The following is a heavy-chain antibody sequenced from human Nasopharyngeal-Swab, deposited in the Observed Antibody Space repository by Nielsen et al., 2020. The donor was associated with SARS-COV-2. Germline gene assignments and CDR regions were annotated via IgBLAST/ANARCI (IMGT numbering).Heavy chain of an antibody. D-gene: IGHD2-21*02. CDR1: GYTFITFG. CDR3: ARDNESGDCYAYDI. Sequence: ASVKVSCKASGYTFITFGITWVRQAPGQGLEWMGWISAYNGNTNYAQKFQDRVTMTTDTSTTTAYMELRGLKTDDTAAYYCARDNESGDCYAYDIWGQGTTVTVSS. V-gene: IGHV1-18*01. CDR2: ISAYNGNT. J-gene: IGHJ3*02.